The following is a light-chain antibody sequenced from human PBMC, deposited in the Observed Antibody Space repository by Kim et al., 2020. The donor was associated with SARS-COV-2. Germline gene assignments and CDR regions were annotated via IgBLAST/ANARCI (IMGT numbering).Light chain of an antibody. CDR1: QSVSSSY. CDR3: QQYGSSRT. Sequence: LSPGERATLSCRASQSVSSSYLAWYQQKPGQAPRLLIYGASSRATGIPDRFSGSGSGTDFTLSIGRLEPEDFAVYYCQQYGSSRTFGQGTKVDIK. CDR2: GAS. J-gene: IGKJ1*01. V-gene: IGKV3-20*01.